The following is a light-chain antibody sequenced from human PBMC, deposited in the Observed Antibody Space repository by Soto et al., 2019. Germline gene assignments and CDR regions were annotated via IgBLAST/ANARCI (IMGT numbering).Light chain of an antibody. V-gene: IGLV2-14*01. CDR2: DVS. CDR3: NSYRSSSTLVV. J-gene: IGLJ2*01. CDR1: SSDVGAYNY. Sequence: QSALTQPASVSGSPGQSITISFTGTSSDVGAYNYVSWYQQHPGKAPKLMIYDVSNRPSGVSNRFSGSKSGNTASLTISGLPAEDEADYYCNSYRSSSTLVVFGGGTKLTVL.